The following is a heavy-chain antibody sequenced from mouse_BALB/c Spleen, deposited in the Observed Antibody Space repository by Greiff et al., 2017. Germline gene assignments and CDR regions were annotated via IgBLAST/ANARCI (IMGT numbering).Heavy chain of an antibody. Sequence: VLLVESGAELVRPGVSVKISCKGSGYTFTDYAMHWVQQSHAKSLEWIGVISTYYGDASYNQKFKGKATMTVDKSSSTAYMELARLTSEDSAIYYCARDGKDYFDYWGQGTTLTVSS. V-gene: IGHV1S137*01. CDR1: GYTFTDYA. D-gene: IGHD2-1*01. CDR2: ISTYYGDA. CDR3: ARDGKDYFDY. J-gene: IGHJ2*01.